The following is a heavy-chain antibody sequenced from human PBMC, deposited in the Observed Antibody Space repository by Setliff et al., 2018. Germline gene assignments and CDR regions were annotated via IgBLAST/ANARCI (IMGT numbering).Heavy chain of an antibody. Sequence: GGSLRLSCAASGFSLSNYWMSWVRQAPGKGLEWVADIKQDGSNTYYADSVRGRFTISRDNAKNTLYLQMNSLRAEDTAVYYCARGGCSATSCLDYWGQGILVTVSS. CDR1: GFSLSNYW. V-gene: IGHV3-7*01. D-gene: IGHD2-2*01. J-gene: IGHJ4*02. CDR2: IKQDGSNT. CDR3: ARGGCSATSCLDY.